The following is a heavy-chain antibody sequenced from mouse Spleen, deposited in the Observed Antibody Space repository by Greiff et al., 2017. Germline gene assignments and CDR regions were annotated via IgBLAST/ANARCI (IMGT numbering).Heavy chain of an antibody. D-gene: IGHD2-4*01. Sequence: EVQLQESGPGMVKPSQSLSLTCTVTGYSITSGYDWHWIRHFPGNKLEWMGYISYSGSTNYNPSLKSRISITHDTSKNHFFLKLNSVTTEDTATYYCARDSDYDGAMDYWGQGTSVTVSS. J-gene: IGHJ4*01. CDR2: ISYSGST. CDR3: ARDSDYDGAMDY. CDR1: GYSITSGYD. V-gene: IGHV3-1*01.